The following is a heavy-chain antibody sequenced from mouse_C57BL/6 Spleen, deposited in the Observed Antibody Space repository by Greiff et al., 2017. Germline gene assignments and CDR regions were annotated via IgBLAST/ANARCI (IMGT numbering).Heavy chain of an antibody. J-gene: IGHJ2*01. D-gene: IGHD1-1*01. CDR1: GYTFTDYE. CDR2: IDPETGGT. CDR3: TRSVTVVTDYFDY. V-gene: IGHV1-15*01. Sequence: VQLQQSGAELVRPGASVTLSCKASGYTFTDYEMHWVKQTPVHGLEWIGAIDPETGGTAYNQKFKGKAILTADKSSSTAYMELRSLTSEDSAFYYCTRSVTVVTDYFDYWGKGTTLTVSS.